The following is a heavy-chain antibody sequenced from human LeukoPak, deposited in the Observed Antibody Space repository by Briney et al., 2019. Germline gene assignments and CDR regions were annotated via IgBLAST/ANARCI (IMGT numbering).Heavy chain of an antibody. V-gene: IGHV3-30*12. CDR3: ARGYGNYYYYMDV. Sequence: GGSLRLSCAASGFTFSSYGMHWVRQAPGKGLEWVAVISYDGSNKYYADSVKGRFTISRDNAKNSLYLQMNSLRAEDTAEYYCARGYGNYYYYMDVWGKGTTVTVSS. D-gene: IGHD3-16*01. J-gene: IGHJ6*03. CDR2: ISYDGSNK. CDR1: GFTFSSYG.